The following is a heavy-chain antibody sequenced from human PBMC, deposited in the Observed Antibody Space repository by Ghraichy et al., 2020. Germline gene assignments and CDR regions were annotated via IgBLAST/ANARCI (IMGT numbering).Heavy chain of an antibody. CDR1: GGSISCYY. D-gene: IGHD4-17*01. CDR2: IYTSGST. Sequence: SETLSLTCTVSGGSISCYYWSWIRQPAGKGLEWIARIYTSGSTNYNPSLKSRVTMSVDTSKNQFSLKLSSVTAADTAVYYCARDGDGEIKKDYFDYWGQGTLVTVSS. V-gene: IGHV4-4*07. J-gene: IGHJ4*02. CDR3: ARDGDGEIKKDYFDY.